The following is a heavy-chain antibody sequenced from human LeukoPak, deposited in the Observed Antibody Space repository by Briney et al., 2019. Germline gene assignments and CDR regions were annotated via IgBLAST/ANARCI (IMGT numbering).Heavy chain of an antibody. J-gene: IGHJ4*02. CDR1: GFPVRSRY. CDR2: IYRGGTT. D-gene: IGHD3-3*01. Sequence: GGSLRLSCEVSGFPVRSRYMTWVRQPPGKGLECVAVIYRGGTTYHIDSVKGRFTISRDISKSTMYLEMNNLRVEDTAIYYCASLEGGPSDGRWGQGTLVTVSS. V-gene: IGHV3-53*01. CDR3: ASLEGGPSDGR.